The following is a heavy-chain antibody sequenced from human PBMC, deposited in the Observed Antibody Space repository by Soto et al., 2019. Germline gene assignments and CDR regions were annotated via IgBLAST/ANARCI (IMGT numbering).Heavy chain of an antibody. CDR3: AKDLYYYDSSGSSDTADAFDI. CDR2: ISGSGGST. V-gene: IGHV3-23*01. CDR1: GFTFSSYA. D-gene: IGHD3-22*01. J-gene: IGHJ3*02. Sequence: GGSLRLSCAASGFTFSSYAMSWVRQAPGKGLEWVSAISGSGGSTYYADSVKGRFTISRDNSKNTLYLQMNSLRAEDTAAYYCAKDLYYYDSSGSSDTADAFDIWGQGTMVTVSS.